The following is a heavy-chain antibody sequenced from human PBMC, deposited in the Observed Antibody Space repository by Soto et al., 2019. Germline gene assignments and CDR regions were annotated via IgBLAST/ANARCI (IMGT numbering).Heavy chain of an antibody. CDR2: INHSGNT. CDR1: GGSFSGYY. Sequence: SETLSLTCTVYGGSFSGYYWNWVRQSPRKGLEWIGEINHSGNTNYNPSLKGRVTISVDASKNQFSLNVFSVTATDSAVYYCARDAQSYYYKITQYYFGSWGQGTLVTVSS. V-gene: IGHV4-34*01. CDR3: ARDAQSYYYKITQYYFGS. J-gene: IGHJ4*02. D-gene: IGHD3-16*01.